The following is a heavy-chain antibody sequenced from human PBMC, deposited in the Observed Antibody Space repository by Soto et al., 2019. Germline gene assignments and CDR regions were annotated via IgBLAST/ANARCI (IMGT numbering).Heavy chain of an antibody. CDR1: GFTFSSYG. V-gene: IGHV3-30*18. CDR2: ISYDGSNK. CDR3: AKDGQWLAYYYYGMDV. D-gene: IGHD6-19*01. Sequence: QVQLVESGGGVVQPGRSLRLSCAASGFTFSSYGMHWVRQAPGKGLEWVAVISYDGSNKYYADSVKGRFTISRDNSKNTLYLHMNSLRAEDTAVYYCAKDGQWLAYYYYGMDVWGQGTTVTVSS. J-gene: IGHJ6*02.